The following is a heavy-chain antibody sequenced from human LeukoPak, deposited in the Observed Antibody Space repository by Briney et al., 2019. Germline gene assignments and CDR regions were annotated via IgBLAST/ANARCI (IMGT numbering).Heavy chain of an antibody. V-gene: IGHV3-23*01. J-gene: IGHJ4*02. D-gene: IGHD5-12*01. CDR3: AKDRRLPWDYFDS. CDR1: GFTFSSYA. CDR2: IDGSGGST. Sequence: GGSLRLSCAASGFTFSSYAMHWVRQAPGRGLEWVSAIDGSGGSTYYADSVKGRFTISRDNSKNTLYLQMHSLRAEDTAIYYCAKDRRLPWDYFDSWGQGTQVTVSS.